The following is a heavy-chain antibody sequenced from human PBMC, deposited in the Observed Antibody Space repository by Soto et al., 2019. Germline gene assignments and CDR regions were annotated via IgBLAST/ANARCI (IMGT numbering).Heavy chain of an antibody. CDR3: ARRNSVPAATKSDYYYYGMDV. CDR1: GYSFTSYW. CDR2: IYPGDSDT. Sequence: GESLKISCKGSGYSFTSYWIGWVRQMPGKGLEWMGIIYPGDSDTRYSPSFQGQVTISADKSISTAYLQWSSLKASDTAMYYCARRNSVPAATKSDYYYYGMDVWGQGTTVTVSS. D-gene: IGHD2-2*01. V-gene: IGHV5-51*01. J-gene: IGHJ6*02.